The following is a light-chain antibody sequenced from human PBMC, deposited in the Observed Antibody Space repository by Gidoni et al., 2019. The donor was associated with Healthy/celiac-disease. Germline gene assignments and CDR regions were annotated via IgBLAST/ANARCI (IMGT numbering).Light chain of an antibody. V-gene: IGKV1-39*01. J-gene: IGKJ5*01. CDR3: QQSYSTPIT. CDR1: QSISSY. CDR2: AAS. Sequence: DIQMTQSPSSLSASVGDRVTITCRASQSISSYLNWYQQKPGKAPKLLIYAASSLQSGVPSRFSGSGSGTDFTLTISSLQPEDFATYYCQQSYSTPITFGPXTRLEIK.